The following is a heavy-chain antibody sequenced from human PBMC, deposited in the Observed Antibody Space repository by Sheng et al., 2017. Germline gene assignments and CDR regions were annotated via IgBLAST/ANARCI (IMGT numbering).Heavy chain of an antibody. CDR2: IYYRGDH. V-gene: IGHV4-39*07. Sequence: QLLLQQSGPGLVKPSETLSLTCTVSGGSISSTSDYVGLDAPAPREGLEWIGIIYYRGDHLLQPRPSRVESPISLDTSKNQFSMKLTSVTAADTAVYYCARSSYFDWSIDSWGQGNAGHRLL. CDR1: GGSISSTSDY. CDR3: ARSSYFDWSIDS. D-gene: IGHD3-9*01. J-gene: IGHJ4*02.